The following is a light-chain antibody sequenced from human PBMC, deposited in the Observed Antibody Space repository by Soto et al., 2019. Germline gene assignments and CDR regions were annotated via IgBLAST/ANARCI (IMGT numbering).Light chain of an antibody. CDR2: GAT. CDR3: QQYNDWPWT. CDR1: QSVNSK. J-gene: IGKJ1*01. Sequence: EIVMTQSPATLSVSPGERATLSCRASQSVNSKLAWYQHKPGQAPRLLIYGATTRAPDVPAGFSGSGSGTDFILTISSLQSEDFAAYYCQQYNDWPWTFGQGTKVDI. V-gene: IGKV3-15*01.